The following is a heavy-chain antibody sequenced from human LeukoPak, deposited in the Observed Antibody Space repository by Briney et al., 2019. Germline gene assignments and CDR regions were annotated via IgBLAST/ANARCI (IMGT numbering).Heavy chain of an antibody. Sequence: GESLKISCKGSGYTFTNYWIGWVRQMPGKGLEWIGIIYPGDSDTKYSPSFQGQVTISVDKSLTTVYLQWSSLKAPDTAMYYCARQRSLGHAFDVWGQGTMITVPP. CDR1: GYTFTNYW. D-gene: IGHD3-10*01. CDR3: ARQRSLGHAFDV. J-gene: IGHJ3*01. V-gene: IGHV5-51*01. CDR2: IYPGDSDT.